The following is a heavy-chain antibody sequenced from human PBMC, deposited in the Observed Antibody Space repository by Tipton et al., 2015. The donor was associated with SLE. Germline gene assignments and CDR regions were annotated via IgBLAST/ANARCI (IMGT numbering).Heavy chain of an antibody. CDR2: IIPILGIA. V-gene: IGHV1-69*04. CDR3: ARVGGGSYYFDY. J-gene: IGHJ4*02. CDR1: GYTFTSYG. Sequence: QSGPEVKKPGASVKVSCKASGYTFTSYGISWVRQAPGQGLEWMGRIIPILGIANYAQKFQGRVTITADKSTSTAYMELSSLRSEDTAVYYCARVGGGSYYFDYWGQGTLVTVSS. D-gene: IGHD1-26*01.